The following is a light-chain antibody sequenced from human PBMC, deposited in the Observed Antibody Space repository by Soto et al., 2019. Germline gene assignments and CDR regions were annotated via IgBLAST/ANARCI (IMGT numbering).Light chain of an antibody. V-gene: IGKV4-1*01. CDR1: RSIFYGPDNYHF. CDR3: QQYYLTPLT. Sequence: DIVLTQSPDSLAVSLGETATIHCKSSRSIFYGPDNYHFLGWYQQKPGQPPKLLIYWAFIRASGVPDRFTGSVSGTDFTLTISSLQAEDVAVYYCQQYYLTPLTFGGGTKVEIK. CDR2: WAF. J-gene: IGKJ4*01.